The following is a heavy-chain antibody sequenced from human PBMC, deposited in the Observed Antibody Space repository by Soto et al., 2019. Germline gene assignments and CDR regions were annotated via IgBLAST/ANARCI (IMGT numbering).Heavy chain of an antibody. V-gene: IGHV1-69*02. D-gene: IGHD2-15*01. J-gene: IGHJ5*02. CDR3: AIPFSGALDP. Sequence: QVQLVQSGAEVKKPGSSVKVSCKASGGTFSSYTISWVRQAPGQGLEWMGRIIPILGIANYAQKFQGRVTIXXDKSPRTAYMELSSLRSEDTAVYYCAIPFSGALDPWGQGTLVTVSS. CDR2: IIPILGIA. CDR1: GGTFSSYT.